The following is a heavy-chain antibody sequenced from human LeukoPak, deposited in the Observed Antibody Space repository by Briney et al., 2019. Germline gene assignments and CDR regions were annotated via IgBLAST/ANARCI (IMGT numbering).Heavy chain of an antibody. J-gene: IGHJ4*02. CDR3: AKGHSGSYFIFDY. Sequence: GGSLRLSCAASGFTFSSYGMHWVRQAPGKGLEWVAFIRYDGSNKYYADSVKGRFTISRDNSKNTLYLQMNSLRAEDTAVYYCAKGHSGSYFIFDYWGQGTLVTVSS. D-gene: IGHD1-26*01. CDR1: GFTFSSYG. CDR2: IRYDGSNK. V-gene: IGHV3-30*02.